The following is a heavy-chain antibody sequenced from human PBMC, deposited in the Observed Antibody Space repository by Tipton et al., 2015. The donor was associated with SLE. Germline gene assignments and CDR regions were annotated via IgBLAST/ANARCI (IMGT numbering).Heavy chain of an antibody. V-gene: IGHV3-66*01. CDR2: IYSGSST. Sequence: GSLRLSCAASGFTVSSNYLSWVRQAPGKGLEWGSIIYSGSSTYYADSVKGRFIISRDNSKNTLYLQMNTLRAEDTAVYYCARTFIRELWFDAFDVWGQGTVVTVSS. D-gene: IGHD3-10*01. J-gene: IGHJ3*01. CDR3: ARTFIRELWFDAFDV. CDR1: GFTVSSNY.